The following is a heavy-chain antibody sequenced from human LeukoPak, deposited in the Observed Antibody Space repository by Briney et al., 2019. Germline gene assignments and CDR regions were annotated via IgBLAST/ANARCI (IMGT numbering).Heavy chain of an antibody. V-gene: IGHV1-69*04. CDR2: IIPILNRA. Sequence: SVKVSCKASGDTFSSYAFNWVRQAPGQGLECMGRIIPILNRAKYAQKFQGRVTITADKSTSTAYVELSSLRSEDTAVYYCARGYCSGTSCYSQVYYFDYWGQGTLVTVSS. D-gene: IGHD2-15*01. CDR3: ARGYCSGTSCYSQVYYFDY. CDR1: GDTFSSYA. J-gene: IGHJ4*02.